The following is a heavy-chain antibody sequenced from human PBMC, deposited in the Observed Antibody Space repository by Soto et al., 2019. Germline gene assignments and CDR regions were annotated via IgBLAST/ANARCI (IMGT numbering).Heavy chain of an antibody. CDR3: AGGTGWFIVD. Sequence: EVQLVESGGGLVQPGGSLRLSCAASGFTFSSYWMNWVRQAPGKGLEWVANIKKDGTEKHYVDSVKDRFTISRDNAKSSLHLQLNSLRADDTADYYCAGGTGWFIVDWGQGTLVTVSS. CDR2: IKKDGTEK. CDR1: GFTFSSYW. V-gene: IGHV3-7*02. D-gene: IGHD6-19*01. J-gene: IGHJ4*02.